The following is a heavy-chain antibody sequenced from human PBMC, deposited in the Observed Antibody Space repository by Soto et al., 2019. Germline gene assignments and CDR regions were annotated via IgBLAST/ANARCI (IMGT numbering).Heavy chain of an antibody. CDR1: GFTVSTYA. CDR3: APHVSCSGGSCQYDAFAI. J-gene: IGHJ3*02. Sequence: EVQVLESGGVFVHPGVSLTLFCRGSGFTVSTYAMPCLRQSTGEAAEWVSTITAGGRTYYADSVKGRLAMSRDTSESTLYLQMNSLGAEDTAAYYCAPHVSCSGGSCQYDAFAIRGQGTMVTVSS. D-gene: IGHD2-15*01. CDR2: ITAGGRT. V-gene: IGHV3-23*01.